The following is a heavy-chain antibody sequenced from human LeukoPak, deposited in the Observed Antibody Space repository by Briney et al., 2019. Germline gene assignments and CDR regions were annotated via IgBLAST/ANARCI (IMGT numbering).Heavy chain of an antibody. V-gene: IGHV3-15*01. CDR1: GFTFSNAW. D-gene: IGHD3-10*01. J-gene: IGHJ4*02. Sequence: PRGSLRLSCAASGFTFSNAWMSWVRQAPGKGLEWVGRIKSKTDGGTTDYAAPVKGRFTISRDDSKNTLYLQMNSLKTEDTAVYYCTTDPSWFGELTFDYWGQGTLVTVSS. CDR3: TTDPSWFGELTFDY. CDR2: IKSKTDGGTT.